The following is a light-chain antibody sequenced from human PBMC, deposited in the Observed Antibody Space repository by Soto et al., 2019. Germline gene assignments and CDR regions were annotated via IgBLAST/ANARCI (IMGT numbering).Light chain of an antibody. CDR2: DAS. J-gene: IGKJ5*01. CDR3: KQRSYWPPIT. V-gene: IGKV3-11*01. Sequence: EIVLTHSPATLSLCPWEIATLSCRASQSVSSYLAWYQQKPVQAPRLLIYDASNRATGIPARFSGSGSGTDFTLTISSLEPEDFAVYYCKQRSYWPPITFGQGTRLEIK. CDR1: QSVSSY.